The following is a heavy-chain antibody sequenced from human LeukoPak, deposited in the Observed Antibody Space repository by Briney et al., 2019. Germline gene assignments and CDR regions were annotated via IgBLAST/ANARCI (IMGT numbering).Heavy chain of an antibody. CDR3: ARFIATTGTYYFDY. CDR1: GGSISSYYW. J-gene: IGHJ4*02. Sequence: TLSLTCNVSGGSISSYYWSWIRQPPGKALEWLARIDWDDDKYYSTSLETRLTISKDTSKNQVVLTMTNVDPVDTATYYCARFIATTGTYYFDYWGQGTLVTVSS. D-gene: IGHD6-13*01. CDR2: IDWDDDK. V-gene: IGHV2-70*11.